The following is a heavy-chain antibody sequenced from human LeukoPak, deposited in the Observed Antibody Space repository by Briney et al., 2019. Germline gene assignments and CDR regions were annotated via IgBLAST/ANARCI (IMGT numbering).Heavy chain of an antibody. J-gene: IGHJ4*02. CDR1: GFTFSDYY. Sequence: PGGSLRLSCAASGFTFSDYYMSWVRQAPGKGLEWVSVIYTGDNTFYADSVKGRFTISRDNSKNTLYLQMNSLRAEDTAVYSCARDIGGFHCSGISCSPAYWGQGTLVTVSS. CDR3: ARDIGGFHCSGISCSPAY. V-gene: IGHV3-66*02. D-gene: IGHD2-2*01. CDR2: IYTGDNT.